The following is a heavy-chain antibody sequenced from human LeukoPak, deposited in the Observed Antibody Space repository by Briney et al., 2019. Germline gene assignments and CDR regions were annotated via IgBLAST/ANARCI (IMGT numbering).Heavy chain of an antibody. Sequence: GVSLRLSCAPSGFWFSNYGMNWVRQAPGKGLEWVSVISGNGDDTYYTDSVKGRFSISRDNSKNTLYLQMNNLRAEDTAVYYCAKRDWPYYFDYWGQGTLVAVSS. CDR1: GFWFSNYG. V-gene: IGHV3-23*01. D-gene: IGHD3/OR15-3a*01. J-gene: IGHJ4*01. CDR3: AKRDWPYYFDY. CDR2: ISGNGDDT.